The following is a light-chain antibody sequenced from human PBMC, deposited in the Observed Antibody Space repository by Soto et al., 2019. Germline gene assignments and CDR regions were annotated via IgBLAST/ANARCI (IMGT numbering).Light chain of an antibody. CDR1: QSIGSNY. CDR2: GAS. Sequence: ELVLTQSPGTLSLSPGESATLSCRASQSIGSNYLAWYQQKPGQAPRLLIYGASKRATGIQDRFSGSGSGTDFTPTIRRLEPEDFAVYYCKQYGSSGTCGQGTKVDI. V-gene: IGKV3-20*01. CDR3: KQYGSSGT. J-gene: IGKJ1*01.